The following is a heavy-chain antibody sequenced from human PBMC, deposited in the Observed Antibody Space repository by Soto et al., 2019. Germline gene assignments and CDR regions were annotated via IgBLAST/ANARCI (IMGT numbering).Heavy chain of an antibody. D-gene: IGHD3-3*01. J-gene: IGHJ6*02. V-gene: IGHV3-7*05. Sequence: GGSLRLSCAASGFTFSSYWMSWVRQAPGKGLEWVANIKQDGSEKYYVDSVKGRFTISRDNAKNSLYLQMNSLRAEDTAVYYCARENTIFGVVRPYYYYGMDVWGQGTTVTVSS. CDR1: GFTFSSYW. CDR2: IKQDGSEK. CDR3: ARENTIFGVVRPYYYYGMDV.